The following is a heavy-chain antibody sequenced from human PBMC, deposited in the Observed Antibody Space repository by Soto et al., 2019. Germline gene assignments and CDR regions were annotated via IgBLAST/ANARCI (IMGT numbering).Heavy chain of an antibody. J-gene: IGHJ4*02. CDR2: ITSNGGST. CDR3: LVASAAY. CDR1: GFTFSRYV. V-gene: IGHV3-64D*06. D-gene: IGHD6-13*01. Sequence: PGGSLRLSCSASGFTFSRYVMNWVRQAPGKGLEYVSGITSNGGSTFYADSVKGRFIISRDNSQNTVYLQMSSLTTADTAVYYCLVASAAYWGQGTQVTVSS.